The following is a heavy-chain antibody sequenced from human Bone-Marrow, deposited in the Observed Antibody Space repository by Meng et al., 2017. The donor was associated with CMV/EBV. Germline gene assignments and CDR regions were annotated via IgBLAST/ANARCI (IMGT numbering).Heavy chain of an antibody. J-gene: IGHJ3*02. CDR1: GGSISSSSYY. Sequence: GSLRLSCTVSGGSISSSSYYWGWIRQPPGKGLEWIGSIYYSGSTYYNPSLKSRVTISVDTSKNQFSLKLSSVTAADTAVYYCARDFRTYPGGSYGGDAFDIWGQGTMVTVSS. D-gene: IGHD1-26*01. CDR3: ARDFRTYPGGSYGGDAFDI. V-gene: IGHV4-39*07. CDR2: IYYSGST.